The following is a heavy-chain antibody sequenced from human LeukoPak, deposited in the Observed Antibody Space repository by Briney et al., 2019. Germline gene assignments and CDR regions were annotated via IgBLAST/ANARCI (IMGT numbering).Heavy chain of an antibody. CDR1: SNYY. D-gene: IGHD5-12*01. V-gene: IGHV3-11*01. CDR2: ISSSGSTI. Sequence: SNYYWGWIRQAPGKGLEWVSYISSSGSTIYYADSVKGRFTISRDNAKNSLYLQMNSLRAEDTAVYYCARGRGYSGYDPSDYWGQGTLVTVSS. CDR3: ARGRGYSGYDPSDY. J-gene: IGHJ4*02.